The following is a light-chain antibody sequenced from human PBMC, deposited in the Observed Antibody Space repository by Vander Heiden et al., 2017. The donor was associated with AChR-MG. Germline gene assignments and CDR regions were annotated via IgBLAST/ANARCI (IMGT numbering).Light chain of an antibody. CDR1: QSVSSSY. CDR3: QQYGTYP. V-gene: IGKV3-20*01. Sequence: EIVLTQSPGTLSLSPGERATLSCRASQSVSSSYLAWYQQKPGQAPRLLIYGASSRATGIPDRFSGSGSGTDFTLTSSRLEPEDFAVYYCQQYGTYPFGHGTKVDIK. CDR2: GAS. J-gene: IGKJ3*01.